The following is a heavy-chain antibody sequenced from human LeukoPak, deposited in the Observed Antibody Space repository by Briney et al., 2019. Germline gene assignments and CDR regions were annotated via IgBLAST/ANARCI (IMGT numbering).Heavy chain of an antibody. Sequence: SETLSLTCTVSGGSISSSSYYWGWIRQPPGKGLEWIGSIYYSGSTYYNPSLKSRVTISVDTSKNQFSLKLSSVTAADTAVYYCARGYDFWSGYNNCFDPWGQGTLVNVSS. V-gene: IGHV4-39*07. CDR2: IYYSGST. D-gene: IGHD3-3*01. J-gene: IGHJ5*02. CDR3: ARGYDFWSGYNNCFDP. CDR1: GGSISSSSYY.